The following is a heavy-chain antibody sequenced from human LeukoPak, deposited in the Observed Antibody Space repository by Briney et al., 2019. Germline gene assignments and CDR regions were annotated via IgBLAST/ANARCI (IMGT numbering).Heavy chain of an antibody. CDR2: INPNSGGT. Sequence: GWINPNSGGTNYAQKFQGRVTMTRDTSISTVYMELSRLRSDDTAVYYCASGISEIPYFDYWGQGTLVTVSS. V-gene: IGHV1-2*02. CDR3: ASGISEIPYFDY. J-gene: IGHJ4*02. D-gene: IGHD1-26*01.